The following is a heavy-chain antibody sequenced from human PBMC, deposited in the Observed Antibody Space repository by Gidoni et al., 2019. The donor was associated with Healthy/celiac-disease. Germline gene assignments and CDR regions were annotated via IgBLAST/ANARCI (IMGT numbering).Heavy chain of an antibody. CDR1: GFTFSSYE. CDR2: ISSSGSTI. J-gene: IGHJ4*02. V-gene: IGHV3-48*03. CDR3: ARVGSSWHY. D-gene: IGHD3-16*01. Sequence: EVQLVESGGGLVQPGGSLSLSCAASGFTFSSYEMNWVRQAPGKGREWVLYISSSGSTIYYADSVKGRFTISRDNAKNSLYLQMNSLRAEDTAVYYCARVGSSWHYWGQGTLVTVSS.